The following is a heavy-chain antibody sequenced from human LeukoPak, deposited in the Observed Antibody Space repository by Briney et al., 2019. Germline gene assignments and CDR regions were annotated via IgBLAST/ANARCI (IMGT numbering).Heavy chain of an antibody. Sequence: ASVKVSCKASGYTFTSYGISWVRQAPGQGLEWMGWISAYNGNTNYAQKLQGRVTMTTDISTSTAYMELRSLRSDDTAVYYCARGYYYDSSGYYLPYAWGQGTLVTVSS. J-gene: IGHJ5*02. CDR3: ARGYYYDSSGYYLPYA. D-gene: IGHD3-22*01. CDR2: ISAYNGNT. CDR1: GYTFTSYG. V-gene: IGHV1-18*01.